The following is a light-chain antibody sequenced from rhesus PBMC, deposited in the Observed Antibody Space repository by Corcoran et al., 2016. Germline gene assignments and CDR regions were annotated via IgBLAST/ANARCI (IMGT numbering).Light chain of an antibody. Sequence: QAAPTQSPSVSGSPGQSVTISCTGSSSDIGAYNRVSWYQQHPGKAPKLIIYEVTERPSGVSERFSGSKSGNTASLTISGLQTEDDADYFCMSYTSSITFIFGTGTRLTVL. J-gene: IGLJ1*01. V-gene: IGLV2-13*03. CDR1: SSDIGAYNR. CDR2: EVT. CDR3: MSYTSSITFI.